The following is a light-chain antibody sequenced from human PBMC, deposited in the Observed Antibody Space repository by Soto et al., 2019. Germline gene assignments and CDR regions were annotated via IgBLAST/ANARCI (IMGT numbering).Light chain of an antibody. Sequence: DFQMTQSPSTLSASVGDRVTITCRASQSIHSWLAWYQQKPGTTPKLLIYRASTLQGGGPSRFAGSGSGTDFTLTINNLQPDDYESYFCQHYNAHPYTFGHETKLEIK. CDR1: QSIHSW. CDR2: RAS. V-gene: IGKV1-5*03. J-gene: IGKJ2*01. CDR3: QHYNAHPYT.